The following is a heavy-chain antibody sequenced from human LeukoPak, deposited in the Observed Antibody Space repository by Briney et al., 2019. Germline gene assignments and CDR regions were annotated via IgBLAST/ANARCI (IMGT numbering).Heavy chain of an antibody. CDR2: IYYSGST. CDR3: ARSTLAMLFDY. CDR1: GGSISSYY. D-gene: IGHD2/OR15-2a*01. Sequence: SETLSLTCTVSGGSISSYYRSWIRQPPGKGLEWIGYIYYSGSTNYNPSLKSRVTISVDTSKNQFSLKLSSVTAADTAVYYCARSTLAMLFDYWGQGTLVTVSS. V-gene: IGHV4-59*08. J-gene: IGHJ4*02.